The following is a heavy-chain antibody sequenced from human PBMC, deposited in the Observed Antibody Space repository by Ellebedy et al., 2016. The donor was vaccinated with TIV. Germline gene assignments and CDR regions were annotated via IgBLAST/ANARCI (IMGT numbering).Heavy chain of an antibody. J-gene: IGHJ5*02. CDR3: ARLTNCSGGSCYAQDNWFDP. CDR1: GYSFTSYW. V-gene: IGHV5-51*01. D-gene: IGHD2-15*01. Sequence: GESLKISXKGSGYSFTSYWIGWVRQMPGKGLEWMGIIYPGDSDTRYSPSFQGQVTISADKSISTAYLQWSSLKASDTAMYYCARLTNCSGGSCYAQDNWFDPWGQGTLVTVPS. CDR2: IYPGDSDT.